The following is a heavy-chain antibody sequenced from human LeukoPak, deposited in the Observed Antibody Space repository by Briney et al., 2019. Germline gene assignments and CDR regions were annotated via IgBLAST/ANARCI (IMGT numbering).Heavy chain of an antibody. CDR3: ATPAGY. J-gene: IGHJ4*02. CDR2: IISSSSYI. CDR1: GFTFSSYS. V-gene: IGHV3-21*01. Sequence: GGGLVKPGGSLRLSCAASGFTFSSYSMNWVRQAPGKGLEWVSSIISSSSYIYYADSVKGRFTISRDNAKNSLYLQMNSLRAEDTAVYYCATPAGYWGQGTLVTVSS.